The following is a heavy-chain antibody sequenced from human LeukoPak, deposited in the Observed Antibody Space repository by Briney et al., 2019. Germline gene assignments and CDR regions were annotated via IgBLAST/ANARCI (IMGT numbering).Heavy chain of an antibody. CDR3: ARMNYYYYYMDV. V-gene: IGHV1-69*06. Sequence: ASEKVSCKASGGTFSSYAISWVRQAPGQGLEWMGGIIPIFGTANYAQKFQGRVTITADKSTSTAYMELSSLRSEDTAVYYCARMNYYYYYMDVWGKGTTVTVSS. CDR1: GGTFSSYA. J-gene: IGHJ6*03. CDR2: IIPIFGTA.